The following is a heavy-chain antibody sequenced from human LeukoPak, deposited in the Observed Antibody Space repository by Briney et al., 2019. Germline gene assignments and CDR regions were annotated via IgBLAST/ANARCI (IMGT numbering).Heavy chain of an antibody. J-gene: IGHJ4*02. D-gene: IGHD6-19*01. CDR1: GFTFSTYG. V-gene: IGHV3-48*04. Sequence: PGGSQRLSCAASGFTFSTYGMNWVRQAPGKGLEWVSYISISSSSIYYADSVKGRFTISRDNAKNSLYLRVNSLRPEDTAVYYCARDGGWYFDYWGQGTLVTVSS. CDR2: ISISSSSI. CDR3: ARDGGWYFDY.